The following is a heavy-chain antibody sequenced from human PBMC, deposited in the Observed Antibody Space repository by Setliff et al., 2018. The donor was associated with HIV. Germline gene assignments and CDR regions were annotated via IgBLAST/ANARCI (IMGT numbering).Heavy chain of an antibody. CDR2: MSTDNGNT. Sequence: ASVKVSCKASGYSFSSYGIGWVRLAPGQGLEWMGWMSTDNGNTNYAQKVQGRVTMTTDTGTRTAYMELRSLRSEDTAVYYCASAPSYYNFWSAYLNMRDGHWFDPWGQGTLVTVSS. CDR1: GYSFSSYG. J-gene: IGHJ5*02. CDR3: ASAPSYYNFWSAYLNMRDGHWFDP. V-gene: IGHV1-18*01. D-gene: IGHD3-3*01.